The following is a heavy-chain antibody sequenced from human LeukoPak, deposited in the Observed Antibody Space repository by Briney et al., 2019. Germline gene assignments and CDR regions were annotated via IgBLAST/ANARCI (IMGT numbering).Heavy chain of an antibody. V-gene: IGHV3-23*01. CDR1: GFTFSSYA. D-gene: IGHD3-22*01. J-gene: IGHJ4*02. CDR2: ISGSGGST. Sequence: GGSLRLSCAASGFTFSSYAMSWVRQAPGKGLEWVSAISGSGGSTYYADSVKGRFTISRDNSKNTLYLQMNSLRAEDTAVYYCARETTYYYDSSGYWTFDYWGQGTLVTVSS. CDR3: ARETTYYYDSSGYWTFDY.